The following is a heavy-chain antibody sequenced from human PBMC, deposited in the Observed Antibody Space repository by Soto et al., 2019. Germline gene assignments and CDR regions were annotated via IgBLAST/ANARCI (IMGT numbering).Heavy chain of an antibody. CDR2: ISPKSGGT. D-gene: IGHD5-18*01. CDR1: GYTFTGYY. J-gene: IGHJ4*02. V-gene: IGHV1-2*02. Sequence: EASVKVSCKASGYTFTGYYMHWVRQAPGQGFEWMGRISPKSGGTNYAQKFEGRVTMTWDTSLKTAYMELSSLISEDTAVYYCARAYSYGLTFDYWGQGTLVTVSS. CDR3: ARAYSYGLTFDY.